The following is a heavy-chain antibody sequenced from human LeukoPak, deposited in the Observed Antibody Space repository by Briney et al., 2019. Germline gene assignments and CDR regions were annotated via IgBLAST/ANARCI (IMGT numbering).Heavy chain of an antibody. V-gene: IGHV4-4*07. CDR1: GGSISSYY. D-gene: IGHD3-22*01. CDR2: IYTSGST. J-gene: IGHJ5*02. CDR3: ARGAYYYDSSGYYYVWFDP. Sequence: SETLSLTCTVSGGSISSYYWSWIRQPAGKGLEWIGRIYTSGSTNYNPSLKSRVTMSVDTSKNQFSLKLSSVTAADTAVYYCARGAYYYDSSGYYYVWFDPWGQGTLVTVSS.